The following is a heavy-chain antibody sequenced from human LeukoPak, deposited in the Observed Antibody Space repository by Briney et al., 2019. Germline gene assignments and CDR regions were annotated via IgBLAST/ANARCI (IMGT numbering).Heavy chain of an antibody. Sequence: SETLSLTCTVSGGSISSSSYYWGWIRQPPGKGLEWIGSIYYSGSTYYNPSLKSRVTISVDTSKNQFSLKLSSVTAADTAVYYCARGAGLYYYDSSGYYFGSGIRFDYWGQGTLVTVSS. CDR3: ARGAGLYYYDSSGYYFGSGIRFDY. CDR1: GGSISSSSYY. CDR2: IYYSGST. V-gene: IGHV4-39*01. D-gene: IGHD3-22*01. J-gene: IGHJ4*02.